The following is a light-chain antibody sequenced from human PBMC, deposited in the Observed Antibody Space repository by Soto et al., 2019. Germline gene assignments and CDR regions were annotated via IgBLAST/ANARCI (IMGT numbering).Light chain of an antibody. J-gene: IGKJ5*01. CDR1: QSVSRSY. V-gene: IGKV3D-7*01. CDR3: QQSYMDPIT. Sequence: EIFMTQSPATLSVSPGERATLSCRASQSVSRSYLGWYQQKPGQAPRLLMYGASIRAAGVPSRFSGSGGGTDFPLSISSVQPEDFATYFCQQSYMDPITCGQGTRLE. CDR2: GAS.